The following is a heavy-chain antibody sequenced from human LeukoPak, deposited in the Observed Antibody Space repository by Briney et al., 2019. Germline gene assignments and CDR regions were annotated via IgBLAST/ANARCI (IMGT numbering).Heavy chain of an antibody. J-gene: IGHJ3*02. D-gene: IGHD1-26*01. Sequence: GESLEISCKGSGYSFTNYWIGWVRQMPGKGLEWMGIIYPGDSDTIYSPSFQGQVTISADKSISTAYLQWSSLKASDTAMYYCARHPTTPHGAFDIWGQGTMVTVSS. CDR2: IYPGDSDT. V-gene: IGHV5-51*01. CDR1: GYSFTNYW. CDR3: ARHPTTPHGAFDI.